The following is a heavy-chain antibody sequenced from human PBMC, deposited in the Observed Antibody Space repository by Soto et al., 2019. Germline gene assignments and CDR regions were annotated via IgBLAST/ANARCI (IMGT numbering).Heavy chain of an antibody. J-gene: IGHJ6*02. D-gene: IGHD3-10*01. CDR2: VSAGGDMT. Sequence: DVQLLESGGHLVQPGGSLRLSCAASGFTFSSYAMSWVRQAPGKGLEWVSSVSAGGDMTYYSDSVKGRFTISRDNSNNALFLQRNSLRIEDTALYYCARGDRGGSGSPASYYFSGLAVWGQGATVTV. V-gene: IGHV3-23*01. CDR3: ARGDRGGSGSPASYYFSGLAV. CDR1: GFTFSSYA.